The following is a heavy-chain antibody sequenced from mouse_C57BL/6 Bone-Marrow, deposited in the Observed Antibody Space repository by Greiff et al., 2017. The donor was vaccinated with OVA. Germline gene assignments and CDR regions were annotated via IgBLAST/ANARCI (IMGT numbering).Heavy chain of an antibody. Sequence: QVQLQQSGAELVKPGASVKISCKASGFAFSSYWMNWVKQTPGKGLEWIGQIYPGDGNTNYTGKFKGKATLTADKSTSTAYMLLSSLTAEDAAVYFCENYYNCSSPSYWYFDYWGTGTTVTVSS. CDR3: ENYYNCSSPSYWYFDY. D-gene: IGHD1-1*01. V-gene: IGHV1-80*01. CDR2: IYPGDGNT. CDR1: GFAFSSYW. J-gene: IGHJ1*03.